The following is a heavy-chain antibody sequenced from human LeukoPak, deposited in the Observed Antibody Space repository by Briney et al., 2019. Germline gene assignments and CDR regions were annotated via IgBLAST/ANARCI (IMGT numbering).Heavy chain of an antibody. CDR2: ISYDGSNK. J-gene: IGHJ6*02. CDR3: ARDFSMVRGVTIYYGMDV. Sequence: GGSLRLSCAASGFTFSNVWMTWVRQAPGKGLEWVAVISYDGSNKYYADSVKGRFTISRDNSKNTLYLQMNSLRAEDTAVYYCARDFSMVRGVTIYYGMDVWGQGTTVTVSS. V-gene: IGHV3-30*03. CDR1: GFTFSNVW. D-gene: IGHD3-10*01.